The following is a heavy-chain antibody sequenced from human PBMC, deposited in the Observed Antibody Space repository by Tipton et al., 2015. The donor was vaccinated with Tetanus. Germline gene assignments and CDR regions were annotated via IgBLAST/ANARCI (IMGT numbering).Heavy chain of an antibody. D-gene: IGHD2-21*02. CDR3: ARVHTPGLLGRYPFDY. V-gene: IGHV3-21*01. CDR1: GFTFFDYS. CDR2: ISGSGNYI. J-gene: IGHJ4*02. Sequence: SLRLSCAASGFTFFDYSMNWVRQAPGKGLEWVSSISGSGNYIYYADSVKGRFTISRANAKNSLYLQINSLRADDTAVYFCARVHTPGLLGRYPFDYWGQGTLVTVSS.